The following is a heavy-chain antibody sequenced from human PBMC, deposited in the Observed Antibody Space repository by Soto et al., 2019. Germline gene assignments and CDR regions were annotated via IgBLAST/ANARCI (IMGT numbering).Heavy chain of an antibody. Sequence: GSLWLTCVACGFGFWSDWMSWVRQAPGKGLEWVANIKQDGSKAQYLEAVRGRFTISRDNSKSSVYLQMNSLRAEDTALYYCKRDFYGGFAYCRGDSWGQGTLVTVSS. J-gene: IGHJ4*02. CDR3: KRDFYGGFAYCRGDS. V-gene: IGHV3-7*01. D-gene: IGHD2-15*01. CDR2: IKQDGSKA. CDR1: GFGFWSDW.